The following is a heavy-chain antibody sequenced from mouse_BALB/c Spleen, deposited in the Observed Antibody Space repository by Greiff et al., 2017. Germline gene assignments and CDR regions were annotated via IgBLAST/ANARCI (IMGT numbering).Heavy chain of an antibody. CDR3: TRLFLYDYEDYYAMDY. D-gene: IGHD2-4*01. CDR1: GYTFTSYY. J-gene: IGHJ4*01. V-gene: IGHV1S81*02. Sequence: VQVVESGAELVKPGASVKLSCKASGYTFTSYYMYWVKQRPGQGLEWIGEINPSNGGTNFNEKFKSKATLTVDKSSSTAYMQLSSLTSEDSAVYYCTRLFLYDYEDYYAMDYWGQGTSVTVSS. CDR2: INPSNGGT.